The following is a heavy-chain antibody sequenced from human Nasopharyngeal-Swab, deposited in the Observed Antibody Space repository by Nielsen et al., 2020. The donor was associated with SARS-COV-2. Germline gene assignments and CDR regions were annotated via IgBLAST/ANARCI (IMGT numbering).Heavy chain of an antibody. CDR2: ISYDGSNK. D-gene: IGHD6-13*01. CDR3: AGDEYSSSWYPDY. J-gene: IGHJ4*02. V-gene: IGHV3-30*03. Sequence: GGSLRLSCAASGFTFSSYGMHWVRQAPGKGLEWVAVISYDGSNKYYADSVKGRFTISRDNSKNTLYLQMNSLRAEDTAVYYCAGDEYSSSWYPDYWGQGTLVTVSS. CDR1: GFTFSSYG.